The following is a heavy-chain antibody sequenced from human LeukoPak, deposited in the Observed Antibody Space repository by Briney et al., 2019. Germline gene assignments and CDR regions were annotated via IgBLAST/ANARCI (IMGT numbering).Heavy chain of an antibody. Sequence: GGSLRLSCAASGFTFSSYWMSWVRQAPGKGLEWVANIKQDGSEKYYVDSVKGRFTISRDNAKNSLYLQMNSLRAEDTAVYYCATYWYCSSTSCYHFDYWGQGTLVTVSS. J-gene: IGHJ4*02. V-gene: IGHV3-7*01. CDR2: IKQDGSEK. CDR3: ATYWYCSSTSCYHFDY. D-gene: IGHD2-2*01. CDR1: GFTFSSYW.